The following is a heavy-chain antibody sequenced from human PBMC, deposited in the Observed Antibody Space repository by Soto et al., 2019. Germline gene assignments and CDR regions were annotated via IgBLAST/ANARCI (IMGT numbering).Heavy chain of an antibody. J-gene: IGHJ4*02. CDR3: ARGQEGVVATH. CDR2: IKDGGRT. Sequence: QVQLQQWGAGLLKPSETLSLNCAVNGGSLSGYYWSWIRQPPGKGLEWIGEIKDGGRTTYSPSLKSRATLSSDTSNNQFSLRLYSVTAADTGVYYCARGQEGVVATHWDQGTLVTVSS. CDR1: GGSLSGYY. V-gene: IGHV4-34*01. D-gene: IGHD5-12*01.